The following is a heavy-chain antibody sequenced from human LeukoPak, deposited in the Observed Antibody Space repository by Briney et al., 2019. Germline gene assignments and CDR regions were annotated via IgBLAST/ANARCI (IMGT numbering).Heavy chain of an antibody. Sequence: GGSLRFSCAASRFTFNNYAMSWVRQAPGKGLEWVSAISGSGVITYYADSVKGRFTISRDNSKNTLYLQMNSLRVEDTAVYYCAKEGYSSTWNADFDYWGQGTLVTVSS. CDR3: AKEGYSSTWNADFDY. V-gene: IGHV3-23*01. CDR1: RFTFNNYA. CDR2: ISGSGVIT. J-gene: IGHJ4*02. D-gene: IGHD6-13*01.